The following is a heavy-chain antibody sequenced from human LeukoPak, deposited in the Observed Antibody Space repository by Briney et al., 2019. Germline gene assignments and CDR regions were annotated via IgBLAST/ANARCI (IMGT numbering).Heavy chain of an antibody. V-gene: IGHV3-7*01. D-gene: IGHD6-13*01. CDR2: VKQDGTEK. CDR3: ARAGGTSWADY. J-gene: IGHJ4*02. Sequence: GGSLRLSCEASGFTFRDYWMTWVRQAPGKGLEWVANVKQDGTEKFYVDSVKGRFTISRDNGKNSLYLQMNSLRVEDTAIYYCARAGGTSWADYWGQGTLVTVSS. CDR1: GFTFRDYW.